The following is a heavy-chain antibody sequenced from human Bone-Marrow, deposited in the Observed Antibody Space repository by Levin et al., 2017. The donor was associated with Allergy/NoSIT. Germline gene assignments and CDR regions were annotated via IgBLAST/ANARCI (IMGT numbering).Heavy chain of an antibody. CDR3: ARLGYCDDNSCYSRGFAFDY. V-gene: IGHV4-59*01. CDR1: GGSITTYF. D-gene: IGHD2-15*01. Sequence: GSLRLSCAVSGGSITTYFWSWIRQPPGKGLEWIGYIYHSGNTNYNPSLKSRVTISQDTSKNQFSLDLTSVTAADTAVYYCARLGYCDDNSCYSRGFAFDYWGQGTLVTVSS. CDR2: IYHSGNT. J-gene: IGHJ4*02.